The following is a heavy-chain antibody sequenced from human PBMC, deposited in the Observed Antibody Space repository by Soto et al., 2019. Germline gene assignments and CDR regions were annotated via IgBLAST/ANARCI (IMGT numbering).Heavy chain of an antibody. D-gene: IGHD4-17*01. J-gene: IGHJ4*02. Sequence: QLQLQESGPGLVKPSETLSLTCTVSGGSISSSSYYWGWIRQPPGKGLEWIGNIYYSGRTYYNPSLKSRVTISVDTSKSQFSLKLSSVTAADTAVYYCARDYGDYAFDYWGQGTLVTVSS. CDR3: ARDYGDYAFDY. CDR2: IYYSGRT. V-gene: IGHV4-39*02. CDR1: GGSISSSSYY.